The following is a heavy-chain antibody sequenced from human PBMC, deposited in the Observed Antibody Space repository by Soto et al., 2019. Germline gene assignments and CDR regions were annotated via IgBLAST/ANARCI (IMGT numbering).Heavy chain of an antibody. D-gene: IGHD1-1*01. CDR1: GASISGFY. CDR3: VRDGTKTLRDWFDP. J-gene: IGHJ5*02. V-gene: IGHV4-4*07. CDR2: IYATGPT. Sequence: SETLSLTSTVSGASISGFYWSWIRKSAGKGLVWIGRIYATGPTDYNPSLKSRVMMSVDTSKKQFSLKLRSATAADTAVYYCVRDGTKTLRDWFDPWGQGISVTVSS.